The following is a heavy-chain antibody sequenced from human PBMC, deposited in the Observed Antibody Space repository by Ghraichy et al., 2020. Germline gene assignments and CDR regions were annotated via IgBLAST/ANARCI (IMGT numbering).Heavy chain of an antibody. Sequence: ASVKVSCKASGYTFTSYGISWVRQAPGQGLEWMGWISAYNGDTNYAQKLQGRVTMTTDTSTSTAYMELRSLRSDDTAVYYCARAYYDFWSGYSAHKNYYYYMDVWGKGTTVTVSS. D-gene: IGHD3-3*01. CDR2: ISAYNGDT. CDR1: GYTFTSYG. J-gene: IGHJ6*03. V-gene: IGHV1-18*01. CDR3: ARAYYDFWSGYSAHKNYYYYMDV.